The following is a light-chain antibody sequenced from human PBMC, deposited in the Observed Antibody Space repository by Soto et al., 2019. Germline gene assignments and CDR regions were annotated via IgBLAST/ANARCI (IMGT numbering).Light chain of an antibody. CDR1: QSVSS. CDR2: DAS. V-gene: IGKV3-11*01. J-gene: IGKJ5*01. Sequence: EIVLTQSPGTLSLSPGERATLSCRASQSVSSIAWYQQKPGQAPRLLIYDASNRATGFPARFSGSGSGTDFTLTISRLEPEDFAVYYCQQRSSWPITFGQGTRLEIK. CDR3: QQRSSWPIT.